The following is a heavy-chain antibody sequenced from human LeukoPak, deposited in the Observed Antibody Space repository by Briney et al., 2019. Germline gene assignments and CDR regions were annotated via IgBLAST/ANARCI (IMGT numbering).Heavy chain of an antibody. CDR2: IYYSGRT. Sequence: SETLSLTCTVSGGSISSSSYYWGWIRQPPGKGLEWIGSIYYSGRTYYNPSLKSRVTISVDTSKNQFSLKLRSVTAADTAVYYCARFKPTTNWFDPWGQGTLVTVSP. CDR3: ARFKPTTNWFDP. J-gene: IGHJ5*02. CDR1: GGSISSSSYY. V-gene: IGHV4-39*07. D-gene: IGHD1-1*01.